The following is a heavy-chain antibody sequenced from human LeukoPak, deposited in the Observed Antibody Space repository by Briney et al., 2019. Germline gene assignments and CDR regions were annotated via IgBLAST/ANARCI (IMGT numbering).Heavy chain of an antibody. J-gene: IGHJ4*02. CDR1: GGSISSSDYY. D-gene: IGHD6-13*01. V-gene: IGHV4-39*01. Sequence: SSETLSLTCTVSGGSISSSDYYWGWIRQPPGKGLDWIGSIYYSVSTYHNPSLKSRVTISVDTSKNQFSLKLSSVTAADTAVYYCGRGDYSTYYLDYWGQGTLVTVSS. CDR2: IYYSVST. CDR3: GRGDYSTYYLDY.